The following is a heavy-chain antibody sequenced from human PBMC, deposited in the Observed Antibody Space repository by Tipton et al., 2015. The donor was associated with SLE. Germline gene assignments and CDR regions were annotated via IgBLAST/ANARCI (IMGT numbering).Heavy chain of an antibody. CDR3: ARTVRSWGATIPTLRFDH. CDR2: INHSGST. D-gene: IGHD5-12*01. CDR1: GFSVRSGYL. Sequence: TLSLTCSVSGFSVRSGYLWGWVRQSPGKGLEWIGEINHSGSTNYNPSLQSRATISVDTSKNQFSLQLTSVTAADTAVYYCARTVRSWGATIPTLRFDHWGQGTSVNVSS. V-gene: IGHV4-38-2*02. J-gene: IGHJ4*02.